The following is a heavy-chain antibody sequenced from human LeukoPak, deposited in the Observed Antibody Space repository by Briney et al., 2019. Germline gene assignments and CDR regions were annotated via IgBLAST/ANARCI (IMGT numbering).Heavy chain of an antibody. V-gene: IGHV4-34*01. CDR3: ARGDYGGNPHY. J-gene: IGHJ4*02. CDR1: GVSFSGYY. CDR2: INHSGST. Sequence: SETLSLTCAVYGVSFSGYYWIWIRQPPGKGLEWIGEINHSGSTNYNPSPKRRVTISVDTSKNQFTLKLSSVTAADTAVYYCARGDYGGNPHYWGQGNLVTVSS. D-gene: IGHD4-23*01.